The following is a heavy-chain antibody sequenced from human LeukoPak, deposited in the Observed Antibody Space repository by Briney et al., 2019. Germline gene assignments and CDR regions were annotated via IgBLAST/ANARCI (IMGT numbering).Heavy chain of an antibody. CDR3: ARRRGYSYGRGAFDI. J-gene: IGHJ3*02. CDR2: INHSGST. V-gene: IGHV4-34*01. CDR1: GGSFSGYY. D-gene: IGHD5-18*01. Sequence: PSENLSLTCAVYGGSFSGYYWSWIRQPPGKGMEWIGEINHSGSTNYNPSLKSRVTISLDTTKNQFSLKLSSVTAADTAVYYCARRRGYSYGRGAFDIWGQGTMVTVSS.